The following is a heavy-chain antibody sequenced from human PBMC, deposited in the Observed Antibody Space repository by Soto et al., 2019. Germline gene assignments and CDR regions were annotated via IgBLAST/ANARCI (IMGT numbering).Heavy chain of an antibody. D-gene: IGHD6-19*01. J-gene: IGHJ4*02. CDR3: ARGLWYSGGWYAY. CDR2: ISSSSSYI. CDR1: GFTFSSYS. V-gene: IGHV3-21*01. Sequence: EVQLVESGGGLVKPGGSLRLSCAASGFTFSSYSMNWVRQAPGKGLEWVSSISSSSSYIYYADSVKGRFTISRDNAKNSPDLQMNSLRAAATAVYYCARGLWYSGGWYAYWGQGTLVTVSS.